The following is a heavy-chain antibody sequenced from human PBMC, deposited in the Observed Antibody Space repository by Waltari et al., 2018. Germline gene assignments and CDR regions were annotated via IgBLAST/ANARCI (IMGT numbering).Heavy chain of an antibody. D-gene: IGHD3-9*01. J-gene: IGHJ6*02. V-gene: IGHV4-61*02. CDR3: ARDEARYYDIMTGGGYYGLDV. Sequence: QLQLQASGPGLVRPSQTLSLTCTVSGGSIRSGSVYWTWIRHPAGKGLEWVGHIFTSGSTKYNPSLKSRVSVSLDTSENQFSLRLSSVTAADTAVYYCARDEARYYDIMTGGGYYGLDVWGQGTTVTVSS. CDR1: GGSIRSGSVY. CDR2: IFTSGST.